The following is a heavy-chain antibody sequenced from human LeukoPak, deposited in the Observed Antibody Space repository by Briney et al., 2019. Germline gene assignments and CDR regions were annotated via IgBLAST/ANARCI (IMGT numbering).Heavy chain of an antibody. J-gene: IGHJ6*02. CDR1: GFTFSSYE. Sequence: GGSLRLSCAASGFTFSSYEMNWVRQAPGKGLEWVSYISSSGSTIYYADSVKGRFTISRDNAKNSLYLQMNSLRAEDTAVYYCARDLGAVGGYYYGMDVWGQGTTVTVSS. V-gene: IGHV3-48*03. CDR3: ARDLGAVGGYYYGMDV. CDR2: ISSSGSTI. D-gene: IGHD1-26*01.